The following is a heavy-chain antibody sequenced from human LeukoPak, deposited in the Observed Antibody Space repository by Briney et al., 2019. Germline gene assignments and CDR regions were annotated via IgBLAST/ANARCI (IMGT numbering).Heavy chain of an antibody. CDR1: GYSISSGYH. D-gene: IGHD6-13*01. J-gene: IGHJ4*02. CDR2: MSHSGST. V-gene: IGHV4-38-2*01. CDR3: ARGRLIAAAGTSFDY. Sequence: SETLSLTCGVSGYSISSGYHWGWIRQPTGKGLEWIGSMSHSGSTYYNPSLKSRVTISVDTSKNQFSVKLSSVTAADTAVYYCARGRLIAAAGTSFDYWGQGTLVTVSS.